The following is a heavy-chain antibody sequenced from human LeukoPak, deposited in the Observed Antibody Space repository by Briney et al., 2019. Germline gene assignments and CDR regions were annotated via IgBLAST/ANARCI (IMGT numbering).Heavy chain of an antibody. Sequence: PGGSLRLSCAASGFTFSTYAMSWVRQAPGKGLEWVSVISDSGGRTYYADSVKGRFTISRDNSKKTLYLQMYSLRAEDTAVYYCAKDVGNIAAAGLSRFQHWGQGTLVTVSS. V-gene: IGHV3-23*01. D-gene: IGHD6-13*01. CDR2: ISDSGGRT. J-gene: IGHJ1*01. CDR3: AKDVGNIAAAGLSRFQH. CDR1: GFTFSTYA.